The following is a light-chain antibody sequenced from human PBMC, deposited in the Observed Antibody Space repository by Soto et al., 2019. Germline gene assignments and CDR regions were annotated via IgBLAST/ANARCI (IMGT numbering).Light chain of an antibody. CDR1: QGVTTAY. V-gene: IGKV3-20*01. CDR3: QQYGASPLFT. J-gene: IGKJ3*01. CDR2: GAS. Sequence: EVVLTQSPGTLPLSPGERATLSCRASQGVTTAYLAWYQHKPGQAPRLLIYGASNRATGIPDRFSGSGSGTDFTLTLSRLEPEDFAVYSCQQYGASPLFTFGPGTKVDLK.